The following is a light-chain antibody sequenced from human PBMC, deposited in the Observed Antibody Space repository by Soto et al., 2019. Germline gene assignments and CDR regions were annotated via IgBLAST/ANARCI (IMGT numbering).Light chain of an antibody. Sequence: IGLTPYPATLSLSPGERATLSCRASQSVSSSLGWYQQKPGQPPRLLIYDASERVTGIPARFSGSGSGTDFTLAISSLEPEDFAVYFCQQRTDGWTFGQGTKVDIK. CDR2: DAS. J-gene: IGKJ1*01. CDR1: QSVSSS. CDR3: QQRTDGWT. V-gene: IGKV3-11*01.